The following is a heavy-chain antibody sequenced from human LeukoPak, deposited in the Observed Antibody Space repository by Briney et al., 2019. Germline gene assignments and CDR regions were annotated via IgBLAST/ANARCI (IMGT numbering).Heavy chain of an antibody. V-gene: IGHV4-59*01. CDR3: ARGSYLDAYYYGMDV. D-gene: IGHD3-9*01. J-gene: IGHJ6*02. CDR2: IYYSGST. CDR1: GGSISSYY. Sequence: SETLSLTCTVSGGSISSYYWSWIRQPPGKGLEWIGYIYYSGSTNYNPSLKSRVTISVDTSKNQFSLKLSSVTAADTSVYYCARGSYLDAYYYGMDVWGQGTTVTVSS.